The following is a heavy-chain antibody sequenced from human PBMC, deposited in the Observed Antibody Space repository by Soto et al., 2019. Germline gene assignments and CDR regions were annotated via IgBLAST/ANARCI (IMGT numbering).Heavy chain of an antibody. CDR2: RYYSGNT. CDR1: GVSITSGSYY. Sequence: HVQLQESGPGPVTPSQTLSLSCTVSGVSITSGSYYWTWVRQSPGKGLEWNGYRYYSGNTYYNPSLNGRATISVDTSIIQLSLKLTSVTAADTAVYYCARGGYDTSGQTFIGWGPDCWGQGTLVTVSS. J-gene: IGHJ4*02. CDR3: ARGGYDTSGQTFIGWGPDC. V-gene: IGHV4-30-4*01. D-gene: IGHD3-22*01.